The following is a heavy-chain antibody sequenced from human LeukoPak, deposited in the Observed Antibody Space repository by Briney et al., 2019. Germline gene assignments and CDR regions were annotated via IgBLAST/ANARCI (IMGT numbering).Heavy chain of an antibody. CDR1: GFTFGDFA. CDR3: TRAWGYYYDSSAYYYNY. CDR2: VRSKAYGGTT. V-gene: IGHV3-49*04. J-gene: IGHJ4*02. D-gene: IGHD3-22*01. Sequence: GGSLRLSCIASGFTFGDFAMSWVRQAPGKGLEWVGLVRSKAYGGTTEYAAFVKGRFTISRDDSNNIAYLQMSSLKTEDTAVYFCTRAWGYYYDSSAYYYNYWGQGTLVTVSS.